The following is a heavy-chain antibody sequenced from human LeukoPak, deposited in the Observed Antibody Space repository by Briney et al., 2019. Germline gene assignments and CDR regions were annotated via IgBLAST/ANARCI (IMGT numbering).Heavy chain of an antibody. CDR3: ARLSSSWYYYYYGMDV. V-gene: IGHV3-30*19. CDR1: GFTFSSYG. J-gene: IGHJ6*02. CDR2: ISYDGSNK. Sequence: PGGSLRLSCAASGFTFSSYGMHWVRQAPGKGLEWVAVISYDGSNKYYADSVKGRFTISRDNSKNTLYLQMNSLRAEDTAVYYCARLSSSWYYYYYGMDVWGQGTTVTVSS. D-gene: IGHD6-13*01.